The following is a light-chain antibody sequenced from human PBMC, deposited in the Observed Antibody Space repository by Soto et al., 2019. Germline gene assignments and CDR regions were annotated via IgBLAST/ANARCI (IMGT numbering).Light chain of an antibody. J-gene: IGKJ4*01. V-gene: IGKV1-12*01. CDR2: SAS. CDR3: QPSNSFPLT. Sequence: DIQVTQSPSSVSASVGDRVTITCRTSQDVSSWLAWCQQKPGKAPELLIYSASTLQTGVPSRFSGSGSGTDFTLTISSLQPEDFGTYYCQPSNSFPLTFGGGTKVEIK. CDR1: QDVSSW.